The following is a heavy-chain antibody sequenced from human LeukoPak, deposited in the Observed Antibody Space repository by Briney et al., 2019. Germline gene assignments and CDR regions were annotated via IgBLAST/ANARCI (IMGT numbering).Heavy chain of an antibody. Sequence: GASVKVSCKASGYTFTGYYMHWVRQAPGQGLEWMGWINPNSGGTNYAQKFQGRVTMTRDTSISTAYMELSRLRSDDTAVYYCARDLPGLYKKGGVSVIAAAGNIAGGVNWFDPWGQGTLVTVSS. CDR2: INPNSGGT. V-gene: IGHV1-2*02. J-gene: IGHJ5*02. D-gene: IGHD6-13*01. CDR1: GYTFTGYY. CDR3: ARDLPGLYKKGGVSVIAAAGNIAGGVNWFDP.